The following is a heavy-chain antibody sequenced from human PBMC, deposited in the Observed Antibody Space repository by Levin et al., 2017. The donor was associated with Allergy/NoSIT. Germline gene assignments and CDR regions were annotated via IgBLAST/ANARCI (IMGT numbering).Heavy chain of an antibody. CDR3: ARGGWLPPDAFDI. D-gene: IGHD5-12*01. J-gene: IGHJ3*02. V-gene: IGHV3-30*04. CDR1: GFTFSSYA. Sequence: HSGGSLRLSCAASGFTFSSYAMHWVRQAPGKGLEWVAVISYDGSNKYYADSVKGRFTISRDNSKNTLYLQMNSLRAEDTAVYYCARGGWLPPDAFDIWGQGTMVTVSS. CDR2: ISYDGSNK.